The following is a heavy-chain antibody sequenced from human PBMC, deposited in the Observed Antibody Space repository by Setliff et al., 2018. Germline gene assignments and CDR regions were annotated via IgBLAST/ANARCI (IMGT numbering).Heavy chain of an antibody. CDR1: GFTFSSYR. V-gene: IGHV3-33*08. CDR3: ARTCSGSGCYAGLES. Sequence: HPGGSLRLSCAASGFTFSSYRMHWVRQAPGKGLEWVAVIWDDGGRKYHADSVKGRFTISRDNSKNTLYLQMNSLRPEDTAVYYCARTCSGSGCYAGLESWGQGTPVTVS. J-gene: IGHJ4*02. D-gene: IGHD2-15*01. CDR2: IWDDGGRK.